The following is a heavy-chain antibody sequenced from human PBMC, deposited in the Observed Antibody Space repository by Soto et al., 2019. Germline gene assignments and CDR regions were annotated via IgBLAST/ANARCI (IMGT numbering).Heavy chain of an antibody. Sequence: VGSLRLSCAASGFTFSSYAMSWVRQAPGKGLEWVSAISGSGGSTYYADSVKGRFTISRDNSKNTLYLQMNSLRAEDTAVYYCAKDRYYYDSSGYYWLPGDYWGQGTLVTVS. D-gene: IGHD3-22*01. J-gene: IGHJ4*02. CDR2: ISGSGGST. CDR3: AKDRYYYDSSGYYWLPGDY. CDR1: GFTFSSYA. V-gene: IGHV3-23*01.